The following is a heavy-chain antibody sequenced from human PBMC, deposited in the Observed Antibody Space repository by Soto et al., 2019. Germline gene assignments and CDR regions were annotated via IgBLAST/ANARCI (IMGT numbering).Heavy chain of an antibody. Sequence: EVQLLESGGGLVQPGGSLRLSCAASGFTFSNYAMTWVRQAPGKGLEGVSTIGGSGDNTYYADSVRGRFTISRDNSKNTLYLQMNGQRADDTAVYYCARRPLAARHTDYWGQGTLVTVSS. CDR3: ARRPLAARHTDY. V-gene: IGHV3-23*01. J-gene: IGHJ4*02. D-gene: IGHD6-6*01. CDR1: GFTFSNYA. CDR2: IGGSGDNT.